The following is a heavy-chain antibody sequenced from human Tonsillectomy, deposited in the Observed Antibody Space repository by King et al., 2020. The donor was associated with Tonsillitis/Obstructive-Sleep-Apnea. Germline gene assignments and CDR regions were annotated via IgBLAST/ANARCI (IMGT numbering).Heavy chain of an antibody. CDR1: GFTFSSYA. V-gene: IGHV3-30*01. D-gene: IGHD3-3*01. J-gene: IGHJ5*02. CDR2: ISYDGSNK. CDR3: ARDGGS. Sequence: VQLVESGGGVVQPGRSLRLSCAASGFTFSSYAMHWVRQAPGKGLEWVAVISYDGSNKYYADSVKGRFTISRDNSKNTLYLQMNSLRAEDTAVYYCARDGGSWGQGTLVTVSS.